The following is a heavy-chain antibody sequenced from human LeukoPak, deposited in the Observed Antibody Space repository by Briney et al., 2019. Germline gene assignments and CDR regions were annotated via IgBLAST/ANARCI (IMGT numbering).Heavy chain of an antibody. D-gene: IGHD4-17*01. CDR1: GGSISGSSYY. Sequence: SETLSLTCTVSGGSISGSSYYWGWIRQPPGKGLEWIGSIYYSGNTYYNPSLKSRVTISVDTSKNQFSLKLSSVTAADTAVYYCASGDYGDYVFFDWGQGTLVTVSS. CDR2: IYYSGNT. V-gene: IGHV4-39*07. J-gene: IGHJ4*02. CDR3: ASGDYGDYVFFD.